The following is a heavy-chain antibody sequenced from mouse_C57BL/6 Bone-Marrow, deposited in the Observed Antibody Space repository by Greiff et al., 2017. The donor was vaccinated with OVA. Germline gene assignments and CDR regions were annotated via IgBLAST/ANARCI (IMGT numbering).Heavy chain of an antibody. CDR3: AREAEYYYGSDYYFDY. CDR1: GYTFTSYW. J-gene: IGHJ2*01. D-gene: IGHD1-1*01. V-gene: IGHV1-59*01. Sequence: QVQLQQPGAELVRPGTSVKLSCKASGYTFTSYWMHWVKQRPGQGLEWIGVIDPSDSYTNYNQKLKGKATLTVDTSSSTAYMQLSSLTSEDSAVYYCAREAEYYYGSDYYFDYWGQGTTLTVSS. CDR2: IDPSDSYT.